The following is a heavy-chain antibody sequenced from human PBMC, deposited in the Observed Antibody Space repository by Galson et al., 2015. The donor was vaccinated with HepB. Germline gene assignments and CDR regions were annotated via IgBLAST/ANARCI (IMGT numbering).Heavy chain of an antibody. CDR1: GYTFSTYA. CDR3: ARAPSSSAVAIFDY. D-gene: IGHD6-19*01. CDR2: IIAGNGNT. J-gene: IGHJ4*02. V-gene: IGHV1-3*01. Sequence: SVKVSCKASGYTFSTYAMHWVRQAPGQRLEWMGWIIAGNGNTKYSQKFQGRVTITRDTSASTAYMELSSLRSEDTAVYFCARAPSSSAVAIFDYWGQGTLITVSS.